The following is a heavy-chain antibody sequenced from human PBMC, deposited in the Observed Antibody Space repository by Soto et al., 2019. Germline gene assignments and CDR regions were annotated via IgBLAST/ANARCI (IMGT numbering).Heavy chain of an antibody. D-gene: IGHD3-10*01. CDR1: GYTFTDYY. J-gene: IGHJ6*02. V-gene: IGHV1-2*04. CDR3: ARVPRGVYYGMDV. Sequence: QVQLVQSGAEVKKPGASVKVSCKASGYTFTDYYMHWVRQAPGQRLEWMGWINPNSGTTNYAQKFQGWVTMTRDTSITTAYMEVSRLRSDDTAVYYCARVPRGVYYGMDVWGQGTTVTVSS. CDR2: INPNSGTT.